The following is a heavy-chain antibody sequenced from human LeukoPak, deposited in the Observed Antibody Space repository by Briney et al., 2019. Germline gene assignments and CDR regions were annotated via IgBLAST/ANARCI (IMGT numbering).Heavy chain of an antibody. CDR3: AQNDFVVVPAALPNDAFDI. V-gene: IGHV1-2*02. CDR1: GYTFTGYY. CDR2: INPNSGGT. J-gene: IGHJ3*02. D-gene: IGHD2-2*02. Sequence: ASVKVSCKASGYTFTGYYMHWVRQAPGQGLEWMGRINPNSGGTNYAQKFQGRVTMTRDTSISTAYMELSRLRSDDTAVYYCAQNDFVVVPAALPNDAFDIWDQGTMVTVSS.